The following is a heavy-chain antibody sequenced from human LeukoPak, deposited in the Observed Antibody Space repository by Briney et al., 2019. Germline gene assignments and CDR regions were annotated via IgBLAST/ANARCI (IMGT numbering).Heavy chain of an antibody. V-gene: IGHV3-7*01. CDR3: ARFYGDYDYFDY. CDR2: IKQDGSEK. D-gene: IGHD4-17*01. J-gene: IGHJ4*02. Sequence: VANIKQDGSEKYYVDSVKGRFTISRDNAKNSLYLQMNSLRAEDTAVYYCARFYGDYDYFDYWGQGALVTVSS.